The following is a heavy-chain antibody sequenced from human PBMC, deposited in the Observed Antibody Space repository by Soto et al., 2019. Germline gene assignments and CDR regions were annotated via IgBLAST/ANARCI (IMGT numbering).Heavy chain of an antibody. V-gene: IGHV3-23*01. Sequence: LRLSCSASGFTFSNCAMSWVRQAPGKGLEWISTISGRGGSTYYADSVKGRLTISRDNSKNTLFLQMNSLRAEDTAVYYCAKRFYREEDGYNFFDSWGQGTLVTVSS. CDR3: AKRFYREEDGYNFFDS. CDR2: ISGRGGST. J-gene: IGHJ4*02. D-gene: IGHD5-12*01. CDR1: GFTFSNCA.